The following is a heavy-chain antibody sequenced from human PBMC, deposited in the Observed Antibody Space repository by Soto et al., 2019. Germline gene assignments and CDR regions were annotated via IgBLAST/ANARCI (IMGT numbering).Heavy chain of an antibody. Sequence: QSGGSLRFSCAASGFTFSSYAMSWVRQAPGKGLEWVSAISGSGGSTYYADSVKGRFTISRDNSKNTLYLQMNSLRAEDTAVYYCAKDQQKYYYDSSGYYPYFDYWGQGTLVTVSS. J-gene: IGHJ4*02. V-gene: IGHV3-23*01. CDR3: AKDQQKYYYDSSGYYPYFDY. CDR2: ISGSGGST. CDR1: GFTFSSYA. D-gene: IGHD3-22*01.